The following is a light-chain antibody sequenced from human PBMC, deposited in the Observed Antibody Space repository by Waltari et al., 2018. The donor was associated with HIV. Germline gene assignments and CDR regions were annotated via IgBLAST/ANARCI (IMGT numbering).Light chain of an antibody. CDR3: GTWDSSLSAWV. J-gene: IGLJ3*02. CDR2: DNN. V-gene: IGLV1-51*01. CDR1: SSKLGNNY. Sequence: QSVLTQPPSVSAAPGQKVTISCSGSSSKLGNNYVSCYQQLPGTAPKPLIYDNNKRPSGIPDRFSGSKSGTSATLGITGLQTGDEADYYCGTWDSSLSAWVFGGGTKLTVL.